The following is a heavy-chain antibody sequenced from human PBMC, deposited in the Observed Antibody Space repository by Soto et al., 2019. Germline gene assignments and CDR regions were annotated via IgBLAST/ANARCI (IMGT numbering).Heavy chain of an antibody. Sequence: TGGSLRLSCAASGFSFSYYNMNWVRQAPGKGLEWVSSISRSSTYIYYADSVKGRFTISRDNAKNSLYLQMNSLRAEDTAVCYCAGAYSSSWAWGQGTLVTVSS. CDR1: GFSFSYYN. V-gene: IGHV3-21*01. D-gene: IGHD6-13*01. CDR3: AGAYSSSWA. CDR2: ISRSSTYI. J-gene: IGHJ5*02.